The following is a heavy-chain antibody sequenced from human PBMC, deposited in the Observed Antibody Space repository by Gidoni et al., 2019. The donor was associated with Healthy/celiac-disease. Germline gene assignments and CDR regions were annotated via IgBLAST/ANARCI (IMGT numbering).Heavy chain of an antibody. CDR3: AREPNGDSNYYYYGMDV. CDR1: GGSLSSGGYY. V-gene: IGHV4-31*03. CDR2: IYYSGST. J-gene: IGHJ6*02. D-gene: IGHD4-17*01. Sequence: QVQLQESGPGLVKPSQTLSLTCTFSGGSLSSGGYYWSWIRQHPGKGLEWIGYIYYSGSTYYNPSLKSRVTISVDTSKNQFSLKLSSVTAADTAVYYCAREPNGDSNYYYYGMDVWGQGTTVTVSS.